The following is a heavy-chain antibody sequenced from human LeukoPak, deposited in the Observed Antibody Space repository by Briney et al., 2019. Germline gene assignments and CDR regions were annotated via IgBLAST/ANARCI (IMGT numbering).Heavy chain of an antibody. CDR2: IYYSGST. CDR1: GGSISGSSYN. Sequence: PSETLSLTCAVYGGSISGSSYNWIWIPQPPGKGLEWIGSIYYSGSTYYNPSLKSRVTISVDASKNQFSLKLSSVTAADTAVYYCARGTERSPKYSRTRRQPFIFEYWGQGTLVTVSS. CDR3: ARGTERSPKYSRTRRQPFIFEY. D-gene: IGHD6-6*01. V-gene: IGHV4-39*07. J-gene: IGHJ4*02.